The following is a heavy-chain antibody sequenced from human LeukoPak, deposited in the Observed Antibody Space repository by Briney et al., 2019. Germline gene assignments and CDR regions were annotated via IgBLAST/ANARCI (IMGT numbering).Heavy chain of an antibody. CDR2: LKPDGSDA. CDR3: SKGGRGDS. D-gene: IGHD3-10*01. CDR1: GFTFSNFW. J-gene: IGHJ4*02. V-gene: IGHV3-7*01. Sequence: SGGSLRLSCAASGFTFSNFWMSWVRQAPGKGLEWVANLKPDGSDAYYVDSVKGRFTISRDNAKNSLFLQMNSLRAEDTAVYYCSKGGRGDSWGQGTLVTVSS.